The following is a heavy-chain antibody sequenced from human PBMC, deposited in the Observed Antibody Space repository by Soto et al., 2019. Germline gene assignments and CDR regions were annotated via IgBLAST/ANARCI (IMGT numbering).Heavy chain of an antibody. Sequence: GGSLRLSCAASGFTFSSYGMHWVRQAPRKELERVAVIWYDGSNKYYAASVKGRFTISRDNSKNTLYLLMNSLRAEDTAVYYCAREGYSSSWYVRYFDYWGQGTLVTVSS. V-gene: IGHV3-33*01. D-gene: IGHD6-13*01. CDR1: GFTFSSYG. J-gene: IGHJ4*02. CDR3: AREGYSSSWYVRYFDY. CDR2: IWYDGSNK.